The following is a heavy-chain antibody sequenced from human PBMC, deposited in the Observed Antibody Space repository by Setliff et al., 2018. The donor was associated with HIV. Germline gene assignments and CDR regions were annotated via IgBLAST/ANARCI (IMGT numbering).Heavy chain of an antibody. V-gene: IGHV5-51*01. CDR3: ARRRTSGSLLDASDV. CDR1: GYNFANYW. CDR2: VYPGDSDT. D-gene: IGHD1-26*01. Sequence: GESLKISCKGSGYNFANYWIGWVRQMPGKGLEWMGIVYPGDSDTKYSPSFRGQFAISADKSITTAFLQWSSLKASDTALYYCARRRTSGSLLDASDVWGQGTMVTVS. J-gene: IGHJ3*01.